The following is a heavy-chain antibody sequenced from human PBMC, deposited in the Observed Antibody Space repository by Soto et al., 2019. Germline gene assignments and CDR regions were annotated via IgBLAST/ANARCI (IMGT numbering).Heavy chain of an antibody. CDR3: ARDFAY. CDR2: INSDGSST. J-gene: IGHJ1*01. CDR1: GFTFSTFW. Sequence: EVQLVESGGGLVQPGGSLRLSCEASGFTFSTFWMHWVRQAPGKGLVWVSRINSDGSSTNYADSVKGRVTISRDNAKNTLYLQLNSLRPAATAVSYCARDFAYWGQGTLVTVSS. V-gene: IGHV3-74*01.